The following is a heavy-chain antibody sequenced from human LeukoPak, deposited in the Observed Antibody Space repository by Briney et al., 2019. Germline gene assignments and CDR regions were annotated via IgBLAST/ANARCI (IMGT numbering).Heavy chain of an antibody. CDR1: GFTLSNYA. Sequence: PGGSLRLSCAASGFTLSNYAMSWVRQDPGKGRGWVSSISLGGGYTYYPDSIKGRFTISRDNSNNTLYLHMHSLRAEDTALYYCAKDIRDSGNYGWFVPWGQGTLVTVSS. V-gene: IGHV3-23*01. J-gene: IGHJ5*02. D-gene: IGHD1-26*01. CDR3: AKDIRDSGNYGWFVP. CDR2: ISLGGGYT.